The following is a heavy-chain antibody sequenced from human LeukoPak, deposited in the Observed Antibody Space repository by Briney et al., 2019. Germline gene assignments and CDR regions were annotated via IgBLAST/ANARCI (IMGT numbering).Heavy chain of an antibody. V-gene: IGHV4-31*03. CDR2: IYHSGST. J-gene: IGHJ2*01. Sequence: SQTLSLTCTVSGGSISSGGYYWSWIRQHPGKGLEWIGEIYHSGSTNYNPSLKSRVTISLDKSKNQFSLKLSSVTAADTAVYYCARVDPGWYFDLWGRGTLVTVSS. CDR3: ARVDPGWYFDL. CDR1: GGSISSGGYY.